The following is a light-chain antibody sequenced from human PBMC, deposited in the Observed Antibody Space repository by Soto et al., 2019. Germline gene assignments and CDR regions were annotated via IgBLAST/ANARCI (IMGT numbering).Light chain of an antibody. CDR2: GAA. CDR3: QMYNNWVGT. CDR1: QSISSN. V-gene: IGKV3-15*01. Sequence: EIVMTQSRAILAVSPGERATLSCRANQSISSNLAWYQQKPGQAPRLLIYGAATRATGIPARFSGSGSGTDFTLTINSLQSEDFAVYYCQMYNNWVGTFGGGTKVDIK. J-gene: IGKJ4*01.